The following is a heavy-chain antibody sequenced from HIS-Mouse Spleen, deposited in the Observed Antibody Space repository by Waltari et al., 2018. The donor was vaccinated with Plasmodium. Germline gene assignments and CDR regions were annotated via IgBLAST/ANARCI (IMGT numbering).Heavy chain of an antibody. CDR1: GFTFSSDW. J-gene: IGHJ2*01. CDR2: IKQEGSEK. Sequence: EVQLVESGGGLVQPGGSLRLSCAASGFTFSSDWMSWVSQAPGKGMEWVANIKQEGSEKYYVDSVKGRFTISRDNAKNSLYLQMNSLRAEDTAVYYCASSWYWYFDLWGRGTLVTVSS. CDR3: ASSWYWYFDL. V-gene: IGHV3-7*01. D-gene: IGHD6-13*01.